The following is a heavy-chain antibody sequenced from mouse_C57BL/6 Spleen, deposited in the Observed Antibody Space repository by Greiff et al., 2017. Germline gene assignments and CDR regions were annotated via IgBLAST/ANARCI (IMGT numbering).Heavy chain of an antibody. J-gene: IGHJ3*01. D-gene: IGHD1-1*01. V-gene: IGHV1-76*01. Sequence: VQLQQSGAELVRPGASVKLSCKASGYTFTDYYINWVKQRPGQGLEWIARIYPGSGTTYYNEKFKGKATLTAEKSSSTAYMQLSSLTSEDSAVYCCAKRDGSSPFAYWGQGTLVTVSA. CDR2: IYPGSGTT. CDR1: GYTFTDYY. CDR3: AKRDGSSPFAY.